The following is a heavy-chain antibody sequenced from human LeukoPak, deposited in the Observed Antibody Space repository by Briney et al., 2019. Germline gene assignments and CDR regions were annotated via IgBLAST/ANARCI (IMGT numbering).Heavy chain of an antibody. CDR2: INPIGGTT. Sequence: ASVKVSCKASGYTFTSYYIHWVRQAPGQGLEWVGIINPIGGTTDYAQKFQGRVTMTRDTSTSTVYMELSSLRSEDTAVYYCARWTMRAYYYYYYGMDVWGQGTTVTVSS. CDR3: ARWTMRAYYYYYYGMDV. V-gene: IGHV1-46*01. CDR1: GYTFTSYY. J-gene: IGHJ6*02. D-gene: IGHD3/OR15-3a*01.